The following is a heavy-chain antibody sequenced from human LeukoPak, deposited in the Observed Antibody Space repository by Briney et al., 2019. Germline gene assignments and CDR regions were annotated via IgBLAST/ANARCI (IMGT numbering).Heavy chain of an antibody. CDR3: ARWGSIAVARFDY. CDR1: GGSISNYY. J-gene: IGHJ4*02. Sequence: SETLSLTCTVSGGSISNYYWSWIRQPPGKGLEWIGYIYYTGSTNYNPSRTSRVNISVDTSKNQFSLNLTSVTAADTAVYYCARWGSIAVARFDYWGQGTLVTVSS. D-gene: IGHD6-6*01. V-gene: IGHV4-59*01. CDR2: IYYTGST.